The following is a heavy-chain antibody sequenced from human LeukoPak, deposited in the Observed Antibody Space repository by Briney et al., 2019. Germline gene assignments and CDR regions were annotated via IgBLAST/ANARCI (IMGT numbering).Heavy chain of an antibody. CDR1: GGSILNYF. J-gene: IGHJ4*02. V-gene: IGHV4-59*08. D-gene: IGHD1-26*01. Sequence: SETLSLTCTVSGGSILNYFWSWIRQPPGKGLEWIGYIYYSGSTNYNPSLKSRVTISVDTSKNQFSLKLSSVTAADTAVYFCARHGASGSYLYYFDYWGQGTLVTVSS. CDR3: ARHGASGSYLYYFDY. CDR2: IYYSGST.